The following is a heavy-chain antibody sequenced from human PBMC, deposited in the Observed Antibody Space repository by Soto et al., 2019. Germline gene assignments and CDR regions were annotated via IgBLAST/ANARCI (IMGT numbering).Heavy chain of an antibody. J-gene: IGHJ4*02. CDR1: GYTFTSYY. Sequence: ASVKVSCKASGYTFTSYYINWVRQAPGQGLEWLGIINPSGGYTTYAQRFLGRVTMTSDTSTSTVHMELGSLTSEDTAVYYCARGGGIVVVTATYDHWGQGTLVTVSS. CDR3: ARGGGIVVVTATYDH. D-gene: IGHD2-21*02. V-gene: IGHV1-46*03. CDR2: INPSGGYT.